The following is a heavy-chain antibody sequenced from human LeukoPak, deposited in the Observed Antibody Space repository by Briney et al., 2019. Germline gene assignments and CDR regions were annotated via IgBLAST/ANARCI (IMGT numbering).Heavy chain of an antibody. CDR3: ARGGYYYGSGSYWGFDP. J-gene: IGHJ5*02. D-gene: IGHD3-10*01. CDR2: IYYSGST. Sequence: SETLSLTCTVSGGSMRSSSYYWGWIRQPPGKGLEWIVSIYYSGSTYYNPSLKSRVTISVDTSKDQFSLKLSSVTAADTAVYYCARGGYYYGSGSYWGFDPWGQGTLVTVSS. CDR1: GGSMRSSSYY. V-gene: IGHV4-39*07.